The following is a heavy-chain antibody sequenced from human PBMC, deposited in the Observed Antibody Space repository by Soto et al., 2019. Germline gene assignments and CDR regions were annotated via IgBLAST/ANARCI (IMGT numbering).Heavy chain of an antibody. CDR2: IYPGDSAT. CDR1: GYSFTNYW. D-gene: IGHD4-17*01. V-gene: IGHV5-51*01. J-gene: IGHJ3*02. CDR3: ARQAAVTIDAFDI. Sequence: GESLKISCKGSGYSFTNYWIGWVRQMPGKGLEWMGIIYPGDSATRYSPSFQGQATISVDKSISTAYLQWSSLNASDTAMYFWARQAAVTIDAFDIWGQGTMVTVSS.